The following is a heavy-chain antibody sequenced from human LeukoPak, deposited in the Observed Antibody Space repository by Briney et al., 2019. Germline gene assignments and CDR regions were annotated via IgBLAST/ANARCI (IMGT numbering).Heavy chain of an antibody. Sequence: PSETLSLTCTVSGGSISSSSYYWGWIRQPPGKGLEWIGSIYHSGSTYYNPSLKSRVTISVDTSKNQFSLKLSSVTAADTAVYYCAVGRLYYDSSGDGPHAFDIWGQGTMVTVSS. D-gene: IGHD3-22*01. V-gene: IGHV4-39*07. J-gene: IGHJ3*02. CDR2: IYHSGST. CDR1: GGSISSSSYY. CDR3: AVGRLYYDSSGDGPHAFDI.